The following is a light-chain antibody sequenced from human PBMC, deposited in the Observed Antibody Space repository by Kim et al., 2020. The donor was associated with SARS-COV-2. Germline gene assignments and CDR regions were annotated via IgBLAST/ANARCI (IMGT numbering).Light chain of an antibody. CDR2: GAS. CDR1: QSVTSTY. J-gene: IGKJ1*01. V-gene: IGKV3-20*01. Sequence: EIVLAQSPCTLSLSPGERATLSCRASQSVTSTYLAWYQQKPGQAPRLLIYGASSRATGIPDRFSGSGSGTDFTLTISRLEPEDFAVYYCQQYGSSPPAWAFGQGTKVDIK. CDR3: QQYGSSPPAWA.